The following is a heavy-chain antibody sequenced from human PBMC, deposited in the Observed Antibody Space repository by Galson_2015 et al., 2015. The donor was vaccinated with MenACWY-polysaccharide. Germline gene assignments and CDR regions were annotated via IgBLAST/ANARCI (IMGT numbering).Heavy chain of an antibody. CDR3: AKVGELLWFGELLQTPLDY. Sequence: LRLSCAASGFTFSSYAMSWVRQAPGKGLEWVSAISGGGGSTYYADSVKGRFTISRDNSKNTLYLQMNSLRAEDTAVYYCAKVGELLWFGELLQTPLDYWGQGTLVTVSS. D-gene: IGHD3-10*01. V-gene: IGHV3-23*01. CDR1: GFTFSSYA. J-gene: IGHJ4*02. CDR2: ISGGGGST.